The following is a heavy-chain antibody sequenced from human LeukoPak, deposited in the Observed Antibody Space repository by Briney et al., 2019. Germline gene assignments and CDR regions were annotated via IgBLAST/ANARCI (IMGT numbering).Heavy chain of an antibody. CDR3: APGRTVTTAP. Sequence: ASVTVSCKASGYTFTSYYMHWVRQAPGQGLEWMGIINPSGGSTSYAQKFQGRVTMTRDTSISTAYMELSRLRSDDTAVYYCAPGRTVTTAPWGQGTLVTVSS. CDR1: GYTFTSYY. D-gene: IGHD4-17*01. V-gene: IGHV1-46*01. J-gene: IGHJ5*02. CDR2: INPSGGST.